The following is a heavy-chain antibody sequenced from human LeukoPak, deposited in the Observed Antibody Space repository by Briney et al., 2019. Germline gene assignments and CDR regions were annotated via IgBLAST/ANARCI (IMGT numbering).Heavy chain of an antibody. V-gene: IGHV1-69*05. Sequence: ASVKVSCKASGGTFSSYAISWVRQAPGQGLEWMGGIIPIFGTANYAQKFQGRVTITTDESTSTAYMELSSLRSEDTAVYYCARAYWSYYDSSGYSDYWGQGTLVTVSS. D-gene: IGHD3-22*01. CDR1: GGTFSSYA. CDR2: IIPIFGTA. CDR3: ARAYWSYYDSSGYSDY. J-gene: IGHJ4*02.